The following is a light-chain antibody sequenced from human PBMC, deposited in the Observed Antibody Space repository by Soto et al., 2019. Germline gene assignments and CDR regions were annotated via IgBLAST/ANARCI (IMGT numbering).Light chain of an antibody. CDR1: RSISSY. J-gene: IGKJ5*01. Sequence: DIQMRQTTTSVSASVGDRVTITCGASRSISSYLNWYQQKPGKAPKLLIYAASSLQSGVPSRFSGSGSGTDFTLTISSLQPEDVATYYCQMSTFLPPTFGQGGLLEIK. CDR2: AAS. V-gene: IGKV1-27*01. CDR3: QMSTFLPPT.